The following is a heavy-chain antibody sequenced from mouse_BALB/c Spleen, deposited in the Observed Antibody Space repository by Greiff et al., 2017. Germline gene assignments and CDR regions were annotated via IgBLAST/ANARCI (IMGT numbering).Heavy chain of an antibody. V-gene: IGHV3-2*02. J-gene: IGHJ4*01. CDR1: GYSITSDYV. CDR3: ARSGGYAMDY. Sequence: EVKVEESGPGLVKPSQSLSLTCTVTGYSITSDYVWNWIRQFPGSKLEWMGYISYRGSTTYNPSLKSRISITRDTSKNQFFLQLNSVTTEDTATYYCARSGGYAMDYWGQGTSVTVSS. CDR2: ISYRGST.